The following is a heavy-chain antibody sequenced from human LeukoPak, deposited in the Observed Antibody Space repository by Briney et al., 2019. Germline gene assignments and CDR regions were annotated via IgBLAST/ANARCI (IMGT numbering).Heavy chain of an antibody. V-gene: IGHV1-2*02. CDR2: INPNSGGT. CDR3: ARDSSWSDAFDI. Sequence: GASVKVSCKASGYTFTGYYMHWARQAPGQGLEWMGWINPNSGGTNYAQKFQGRVTMTRDTSISTAYMGLSRLRSDDTAVYYCARDSSWSDAFDIWGQGTMVTVSS. J-gene: IGHJ3*02. CDR1: GYTFTGYY. D-gene: IGHD6-13*01.